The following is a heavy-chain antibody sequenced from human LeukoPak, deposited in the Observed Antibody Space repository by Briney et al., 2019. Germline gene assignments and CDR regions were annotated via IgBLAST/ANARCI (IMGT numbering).Heavy chain of an antibody. CDR2: IYYSGST. CDR1: GGPISGSSGYF. V-gene: IGHV4-39*02. D-gene: IGHD3-9*01. Sequence: PSETLSLTCTVSGGPISGSSGYFWGWVRQTPEKGLEWIGSIYYSGSTYYNPSLKSRVNVSSDMSKNQFSLKLSSVTAADTAVYYCARAVEDPEYYDTLTGYPWSWFDPWGQGTLVTVSS. J-gene: IGHJ5*02. CDR3: ARAVEDPEYYDTLTGYPWSWFDP.